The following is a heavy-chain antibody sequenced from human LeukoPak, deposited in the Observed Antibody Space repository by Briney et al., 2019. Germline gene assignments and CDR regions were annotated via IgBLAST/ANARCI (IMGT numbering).Heavy chain of an antibody. CDR2: IYHSGST. CDR1: GYSISSGYY. J-gene: IGHJ4*02. Sequence: PSETLSLTCTVSGYSISSGYYWGWIRQPPGKGLEWIGSIYHSGSTYYNPSLKSRVTISVDTSKNQFSLKLSSVTAADTAVYYCARTGYGGNAVDYWGQGTQVTVSS. V-gene: IGHV4-38-2*02. D-gene: IGHD4-23*01. CDR3: ARTGYGGNAVDY.